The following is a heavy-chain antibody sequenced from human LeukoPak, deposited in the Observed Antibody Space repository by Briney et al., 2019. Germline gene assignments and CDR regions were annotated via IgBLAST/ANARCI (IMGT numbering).Heavy chain of an antibody. D-gene: IGHD1-26*01. Sequence: SETLSLTCTVSAGSISSSNYYWSWIRQPPGKGLEWIGYIYYSGSTNYTPSLKSRVTISVDTSKNQFSLKLSSVTPADTAVYYCARVRFHGGRWAFDYWGQGTLVTVSS. V-gene: IGHV4-61*01. CDR1: AGSISSSNYY. J-gene: IGHJ4*02. CDR3: ARVRFHGGRWAFDY. CDR2: IYYSGST.